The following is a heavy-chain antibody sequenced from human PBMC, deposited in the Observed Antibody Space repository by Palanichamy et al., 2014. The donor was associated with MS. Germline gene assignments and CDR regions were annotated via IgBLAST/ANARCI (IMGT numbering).Heavy chain of an antibody. V-gene: IGHV3-7*01. J-gene: IGHJ6*02. CDR1: GFTFSNWW. CDR3: ARGHYGMDV. Sequence: EVQLVESGGGLVQPGGSLRLSCAASGFTFSNWWMTWVRQAPGKGLEWVASIEEDGSEKYYVDSVKGRFTISRDNAKNSLDLQMNSLRAEDTAVFYCARGHYGMDVWGQGTTVTVSS. CDR2: IEEDGSEK.